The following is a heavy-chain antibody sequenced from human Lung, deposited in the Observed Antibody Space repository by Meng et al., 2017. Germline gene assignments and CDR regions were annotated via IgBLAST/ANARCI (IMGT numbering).Heavy chain of an antibody. CDR2: IFSNDEK. V-gene: IGHV2-26*01. Sequence: SGPTLVKPTETLTLTCTVSGLSLSNARMGVSWIRQPPGKALEWLAHIFSNDEKSYSTSLKSRLTISKDTSKSQVVLTMTNMDPVDTATYYCARETYYYDSSGYYIPDAFDIWGQGIRVT. J-gene: IGHJ3*02. CDR3: ARETYYYDSSGYYIPDAFDI. CDR1: GLSLSNARMG. D-gene: IGHD3-22*01.